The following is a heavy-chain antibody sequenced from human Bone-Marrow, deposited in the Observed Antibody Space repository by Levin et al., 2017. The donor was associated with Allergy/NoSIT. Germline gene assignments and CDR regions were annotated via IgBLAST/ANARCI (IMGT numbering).Heavy chain of an antibody. Sequence: GGSLRLSCAASGFTFSTYGMHWVRQAPGKGLEWVAFIWYYGSKEDYADSVKGRFTISRDNSKNTLYLQMNSLRAGDTAVYYCARGPGSGTHLSHFDYWGQGILVTVSP. CDR1: GFTFSTYG. D-gene: IGHD3-10*01. CDR3: ARGPGSGTHLSHFDY. J-gene: IGHJ4*02. CDR2: IWYYGSKE. V-gene: IGHV3-33*01.